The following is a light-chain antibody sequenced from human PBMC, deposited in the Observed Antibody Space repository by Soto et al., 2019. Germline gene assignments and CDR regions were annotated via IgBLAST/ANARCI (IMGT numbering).Light chain of an antibody. Sequence: VVTQTTATLSVSPGERATLSCRASQSVSSNLAWYQQKPGQAPRLLIYGASTRATGIPARFRGSGSGTEFTLSISSLQSEDFAVYYCQQYNIWRGTFGQRTKVAIK. V-gene: IGKV3-15*01. CDR1: QSVSSN. CDR3: QQYNIWRGT. J-gene: IGKJ1*01. CDR2: GAS.